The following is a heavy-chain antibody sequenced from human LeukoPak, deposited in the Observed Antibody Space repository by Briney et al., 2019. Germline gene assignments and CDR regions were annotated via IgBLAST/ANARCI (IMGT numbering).Heavy chain of an antibody. D-gene: IGHD3-9*01. Sequence: GGSLRLSCAASGFSVSINYMSWVRQAPGTGLEWVSVIYSGGSTYYADSVKGRFTISRDNSKNTLYLQMNSLRAEDTAVYYCAGGDVLRYFDWFYFDYWGQGTLVTVSS. J-gene: IGHJ4*02. CDR1: GFSVSINY. V-gene: IGHV3-66*01. CDR2: IYSGGST. CDR3: AGGDVLRYFDWFYFDY.